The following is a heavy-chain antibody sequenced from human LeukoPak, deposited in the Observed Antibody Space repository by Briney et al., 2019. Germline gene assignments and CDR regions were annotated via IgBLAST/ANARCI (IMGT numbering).Heavy chain of an antibody. Sequence: GGSLRLSCAASGFTFSSYAMSWVRQAPGKGLEWVSGISWNSGSIGYADSVKGRFTISRDNAKNSLYLQMNSLRAEDMALYYCAKGEWELLGGFDYWGQGTLVTVSS. V-gene: IGHV3-9*03. CDR3: AKGEWELLGGFDY. J-gene: IGHJ4*02. D-gene: IGHD1-26*01. CDR1: GFTFSSYA. CDR2: ISWNSGSI.